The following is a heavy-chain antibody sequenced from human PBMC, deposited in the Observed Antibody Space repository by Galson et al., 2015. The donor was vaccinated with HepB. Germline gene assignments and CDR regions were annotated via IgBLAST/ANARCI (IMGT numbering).Heavy chain of an antibody. CDR2: INHNSGGT. J-gene: IGHJ4*02. CDR1: GYTFSGYY. D-gene: IGHD1-26*01. Sequence: SVKVSCKASGYTFSGYYMHWVRQAPGKRLEWVGRINHNSGGTNYAQKFQGRVTMTRDTSISTAYMELSRLRTDDTVVYYCARDSSGSFDYWGQGTLVTVSS. CDR3: ARDSSGSFDY. V-gene: IGHV1-2*05.